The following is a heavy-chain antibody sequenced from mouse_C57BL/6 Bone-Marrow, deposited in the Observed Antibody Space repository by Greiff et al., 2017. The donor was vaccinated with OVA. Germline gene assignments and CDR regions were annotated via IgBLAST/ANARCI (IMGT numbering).Heavy chain of an antibody. J-gene: IGHJ4*01. CDR3: ARGGFITTVVAPMDY. Sequence: VQLQQSVAELVRPGASVKLSCTASGFNTKNTYMHWVKQRPEQGLEWIGRIDPANGNTKYAPKFQGKATITADTSSNTAYLQLSSLTSEDTAIYYCARGGFITTVVAPMDYWGQGTSVTVSS. V-gene: IGHV14-3*01. CDR1: GFNTKNTY. D-gene: IGHD1-1*01. CDR2: IDPANGNT.